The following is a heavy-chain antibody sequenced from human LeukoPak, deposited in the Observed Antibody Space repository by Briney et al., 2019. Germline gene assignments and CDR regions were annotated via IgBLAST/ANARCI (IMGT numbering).Heavy chain of an antibody. CDR2: ISYDGSNK. CDR1: GFTFSSYG. Sequence: PGGSLRLSCAASGFTFSSYGMHWVRQAPGKGLEWVAVISYDGSNKYYADSVKGRFTISRDNSKNTLYLQMNSLRAEDTAVYYCAKLAVAGKEMENWFDPWGQGTLVTVSS. J-gene: IGHJ5*02. V-gene: IGHV3-30*18. D-gene: IGHD6-19*01. CDR3: AKLAVAGKEMENWFDP.